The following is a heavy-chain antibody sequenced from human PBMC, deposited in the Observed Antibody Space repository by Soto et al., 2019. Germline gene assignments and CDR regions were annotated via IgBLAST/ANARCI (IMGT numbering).Heavy chain of an antibody. D-gene: IGHD2-2*01. V-gene: IGHV3-30-3*01. CDR3: ARQDCSSARCYFDY. CDR1: GFTFSSSP. J-gene: IGHJ4*02. CDR2: VSADGNNK. Sequence: GGSLRLSCAASGFTFSSSPMHWVRQAPGKGLDWVAVVSADGNNKYYADSVKGRLTASRDNSKNTLFLQMNSLRIEDTAVYHCARQDCSSARCYFDYWGQGTLVTVSS.